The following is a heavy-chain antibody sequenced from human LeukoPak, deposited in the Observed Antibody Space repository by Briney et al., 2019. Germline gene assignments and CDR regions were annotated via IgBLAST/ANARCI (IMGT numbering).Heavy chain of an antibody. J-gene: IGHJ3*02. CDR2: IRYDGTNK. CDR3: ARTYRPIRETDAFDI. CDR1: GFTFSSYG. Sequence: PGGSLRLSCAPSGFTFSSYGMHWVRQAPGKGLEWVAFIRYDGTNKYYADSVKGRFTISRDNSKNTLYLQMNSLRAEDTAVYYCARTYRPIRETDAFDIWGQGTMVTVSS. D-gene: IGHD1-26*01. V-gene: IGHV3-30*02.